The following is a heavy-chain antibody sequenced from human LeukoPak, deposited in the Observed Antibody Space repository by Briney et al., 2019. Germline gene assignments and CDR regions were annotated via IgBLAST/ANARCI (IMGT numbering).Heavy chain of an antibody. CDR2: ISGSGGST. D-gene: IGHD3-3*01. CDR3: ANLRFLEWLVFDY. J-gene: IGHJ4*02. V-gene: IGHV3-23*01. Sequence: AGGSLRLSCAASGFTFSSYAMSWVRQAPGKGLEWVSAISGSGGSTYYADSVKGRFTISRDNSKNTLYLQMNSLRAEDTAVYYSANLRFLEWLVFDYWGQGTLVTVSS. CDR1: GFTFSSYA.